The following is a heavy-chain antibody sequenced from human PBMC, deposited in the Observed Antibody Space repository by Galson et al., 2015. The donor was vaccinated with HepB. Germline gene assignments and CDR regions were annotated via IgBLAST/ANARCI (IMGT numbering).Heavy chain of an antibody. CDR2: IGSNDKTT. CDR3: ARRSWYLDV. D-gene: IGHD3-10*01. V-gene: IGHV3-48*03. J-gene: IGHJ2*01. Sequence: SLRLSCAPSGFTFNIYEMNWVRQAPGKGLEWISYIGSNDKTTYYAESVKGRFTITRDNTKNSLYLQMNSLRADDTAVYYCARRSWYLDVWGRGALVVVST. CDR1: GFTFNIYE.